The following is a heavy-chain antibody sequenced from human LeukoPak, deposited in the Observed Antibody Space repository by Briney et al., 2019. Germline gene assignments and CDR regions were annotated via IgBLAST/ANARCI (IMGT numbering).Heavy chain of an antibody. Sequence: SETLSLTCTVSGGSISSYYWSWIRQPPGKGLEWIGYIYYSGSTNYNPSLKSRVTISVDTSKNQFSLKLSSVTAADTAVYYCARDRSGDGYNYYFDYWGQGTLVTVSS. J-gene: IGHJ4*02. D-gene: IGHD5-24*01. CDR3: ARDRSGDGYNYYFDY. V-gene: IGHV4-59*01. CDR1: GGSISSYY. CDR2: IYYSGST.